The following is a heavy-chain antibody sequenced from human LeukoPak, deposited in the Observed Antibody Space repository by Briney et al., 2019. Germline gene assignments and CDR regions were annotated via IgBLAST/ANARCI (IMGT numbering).Heavy chain of an antibody. V-gene: IGHV1-2*06. Sequence: ASVKVSCKASGYTFTDYYMRWVRQAPGQGLEWMGRINPNSGGANYAQNFQGRVTMTRDTSISTAYMELSRLRSGDTAVYYCARDRVGCSSSMSCLFDYWGQGTLVTVSS. CDR2: INPNSGGA. J-gene: IGHJ4*02. D-gene: IGHD2-2*01. CDR3: ARDRVGCSSSMSCLFDY. CDR1: GYTFTDYY.